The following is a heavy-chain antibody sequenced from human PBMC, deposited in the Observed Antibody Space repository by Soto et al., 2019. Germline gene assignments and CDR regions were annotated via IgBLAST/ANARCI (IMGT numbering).Heavy chain of an antibody. V-gene: IGHV1-69*02. Sequence: ASVKVSCRASGGTFSSYTISWVRQAPGQGLEWMGRIIPILGIANYAQKFQGRVTITADKSTSTAYMELSSLRSEDTAVYYCARVRTHKNYDFWSGYPPYYYYYMDVWGKAPTVTVSS. CDR2: IIPILGIA. J-gene: IGHJ6*03. CDR3: ARVRTHKNYDFWSGYPPYYYYYMDV. D-gene: IGHD3-3*01. CDR1: GGTFSSYT.